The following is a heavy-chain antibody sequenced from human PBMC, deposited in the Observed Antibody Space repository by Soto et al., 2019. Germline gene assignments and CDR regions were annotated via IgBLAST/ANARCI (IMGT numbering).Heavy chain of an antibody. V-gene: IGHV1-18*01. CDR3: ARVKANYYYDSTSHYGMDV. D-gene: IGHD3-22*01. Sequence: ASVKVSCKASGYTFTSYGISWVRQAPGQGLEWMGWISAYNGNTNYAQKLQGRVTMTTDTSTSTAYMGLRSLRSDDTAVYYCARVKANYYYDSTSHYGMDVWGQGTTVTVSS. CDR2: ISAYNGNT. J-gene: IGHJ6*02. CDR1: GYTFTSYG.